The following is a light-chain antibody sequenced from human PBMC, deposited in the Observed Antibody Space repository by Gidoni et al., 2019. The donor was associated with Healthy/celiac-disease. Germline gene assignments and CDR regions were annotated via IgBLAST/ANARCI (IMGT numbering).Light chain of an antibody. Sequence: DIVLTQSSGTLSLSPGERATLSRRASQSVSSSYLAWYQQKPGQAPRLLIYGASSRATGIPDRFSGSGSGTDFTLTISRLEPEDFAVYYCQQYGSSPLTFGGGTKVEIK. J-gene: IGKJ4*01. V-gene: IGKV3-20*01. CDR1: QSVSSSY. CDR3: QQYGSSPLT. CDR2: GAS.